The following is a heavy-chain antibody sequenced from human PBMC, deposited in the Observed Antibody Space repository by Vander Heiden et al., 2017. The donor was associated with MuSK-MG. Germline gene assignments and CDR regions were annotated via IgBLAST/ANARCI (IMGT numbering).Heavy chain of an antibody. J-gene: IGHJ4*02. CDR2: IKQDGSEQ. D-gene: IGHD2-15*01. V-gene: IGHV3-7*01. Sequence: EVHLVESGGGLVQPGGSLSLSCAASGFIFSNYWMSWVRQVPGKGLEWVANIKQDGSEQYYEDSTKDRFTISRDNAKNSVFLQMKGLRVEDTAVYYCARGRFCCGGSCYPFDYWGQGALITVSS. CDR1: GFIFSNYW. CDR3: ARGRFCCGGSCYPFDY.